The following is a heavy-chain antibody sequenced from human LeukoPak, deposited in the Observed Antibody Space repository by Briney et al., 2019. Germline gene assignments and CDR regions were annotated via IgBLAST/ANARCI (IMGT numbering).Heavy chain of an antibody. CDR3: ARARTRQQLVAEYFQH. V-gene: IGHV1-18*01. D-gene: IGHD6-13*01. CDR2: ISAYNGNT. J-gene: IGHJ1*01. CDR1: GYTFTSYG. Sequence: ASVKVSCKASGYTFTSYGISWVRQAPRQGLEWMGLISAYNGNTNYAQKPQGRVTMTTDTSTSTAYMELRSLRSDDTAVYYCARARTRQQLVAEYFQHWGQGTLVTVSS.